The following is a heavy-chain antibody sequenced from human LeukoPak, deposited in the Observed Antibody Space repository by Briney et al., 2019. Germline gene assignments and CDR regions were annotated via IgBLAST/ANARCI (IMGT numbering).Heavy chain of an antibody. CDR3: ARDLWGSNDC. J-gene: IGHJ4*02. CDR1: GIIFSGYA. CDR2: ISYDGKNE. D-gene: IGHD7-27*01. V-gene: IGHV3-30*04. Sequence: GGSLRLSCAASGIIFSGYAMHWVRQAPGKGLEWVAIISYDGKNEYYADFVKGRFIISRDDAKESLHLQMISLAAEDTAIYYCARDLWGSNDCWGQGTLVTVSS.